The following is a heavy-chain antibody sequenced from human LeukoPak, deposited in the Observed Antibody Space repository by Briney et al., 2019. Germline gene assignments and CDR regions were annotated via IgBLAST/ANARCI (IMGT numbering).Heavy chain of an antibody. CDR3: ARDPTHYGSGSYSVDY. CDR2: ISGSGGST. D-gene: IGHD3-10*01. V-gene: IGHV3-23*01. CDR1: GFTFNSYV. J-gene: IGHJ4*02. Sequence: GGSLRLSCAASGFTFNSYVMNWVRQAPGRGLEWVSGISGSGGSTYYADSVKGRFTISRDNAKNSLYLQMNSLRAEDTAVYYCARDPTHYGSGSYSVDYWGQGTLVTVSS.